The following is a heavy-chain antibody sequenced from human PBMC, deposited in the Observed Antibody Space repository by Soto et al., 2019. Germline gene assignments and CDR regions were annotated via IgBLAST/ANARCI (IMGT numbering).Heavy chain of an antibody. D-gene: IGHD4-4*01. CDR2: ISYSGST. J-gene: IGHJ6*02. CDR3: AREVNNYYGIDV. Sequence: QVQLQESGPGLVKPSQTLSLTCTVSGGSISSDDYYWSWIRQPPGKGLEWIGYISYSGSTYYNPSLKSLVTISVDTSKTQFTLKLSSVTAADTAVFYCAREVNNYYGIDVWGQGTTVTVSS. V-gene: IGHV4-30-4*01. CDR1: GGSISSDDYY.